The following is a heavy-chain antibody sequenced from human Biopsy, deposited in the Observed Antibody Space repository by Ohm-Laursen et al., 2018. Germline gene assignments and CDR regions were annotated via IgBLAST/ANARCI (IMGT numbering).Heavy chain of an antibody. V-gene: IGHV1-46*01. CDR1: GYSFTSYY. Sequence: ATVKISCKVSGYSFTSYYMHWERQAPGQGLEWMGMINPSGSTTSYPQIFQGRVTMTRDTSKSTVYMELSSLRSADTAVYFCARNTGWYGDLYYFDYWGQGTLVTVSS. J-gene: IGHJ4*02. D-gene: IGHD6-19*01. CDR2: INPSGSTT. CDR3: ARNTGWYGDLYYFDY.